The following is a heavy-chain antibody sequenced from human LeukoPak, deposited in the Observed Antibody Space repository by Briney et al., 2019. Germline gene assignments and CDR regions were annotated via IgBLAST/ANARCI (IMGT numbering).Heavy chain of an antibody. CDR2: INSDGSST. V-gene: IGHV3-74*01. D-gene: IGHD6-25*01. CDR3: AREEGRQRAYYFDY. CDR1: GFTFSSYW. J-gene: IGHJ4*02. Sequence: GGSLRLSCAASGFTFSSYWMHWVRQAPGKGLVWVSRINSDGSSTSHADSVKGRFTITRDNAMNTLYLQMNSLRAEDTAVYYCAREEGRQRAYYFDYWGQGTLVTVSS.